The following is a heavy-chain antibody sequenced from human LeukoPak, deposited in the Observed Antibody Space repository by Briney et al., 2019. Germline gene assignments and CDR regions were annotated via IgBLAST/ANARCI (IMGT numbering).Heavy chain of an antibody. CDR1: GFTFSSHS. V-gene: IGHV3-21*01. J-gene: IGHJ5*02. CDR2: ISSTGRYI. CDR3: AREHSDYSTFDP. Sequence: PGGSLRLSCAASGFTFSSHSMNWVRQAPGKGLEWVSSISSTGRYIYYADSVKGRFTISRDNAKNSLYLQMNSLRAEDTAVYYCAREHSDYSTFDPWGQGTLVTVSS. D-gene: IGHD4-11*01.